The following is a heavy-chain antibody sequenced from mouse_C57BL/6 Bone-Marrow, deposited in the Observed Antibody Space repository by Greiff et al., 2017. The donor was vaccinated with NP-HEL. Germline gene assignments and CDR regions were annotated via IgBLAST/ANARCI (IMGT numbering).Heavy chain of an antibody. Sequence: EVKLMESGPGLVKPSQSLSLTCSVTGYSITSGYYWNWIRQFPGNKLEWMGYISYDGSNNYNPSLKNRISITRDTSKNQFFLKLNSVTTEDTATYYCARVLYYYGSSYLDYWGQGTTLTVSS. D-gene: IGHD1-1*01. CDR2: ISYDGSN. J-gene: IGHJ2*01. CDR1: GYSITSGYY. CDR3: ARVLYYYGSSYLDY. V-gene: IGHV3-6*01.